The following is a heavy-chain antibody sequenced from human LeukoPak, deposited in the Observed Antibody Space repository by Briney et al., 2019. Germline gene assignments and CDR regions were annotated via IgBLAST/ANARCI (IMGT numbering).Heavy chain of an antibody. V-gene: IGHV3-30*02. J-gene: IGHJ5*02. CDR1: GFTFSNYN. CDR3: ARSVGYWFDP. Sequence: GGSLRLSCAASGFTFSNYNMNWVRQAPGKGLEWVAFIRYDGSNKYYADSVKGRFTISRDSSKTTLSLQMNSLRVEDTAVYYCARSVGYWFDPWGQGTLVTVS. CDR2: IRYDGSNK. D-gene: IGHD3-3*01.